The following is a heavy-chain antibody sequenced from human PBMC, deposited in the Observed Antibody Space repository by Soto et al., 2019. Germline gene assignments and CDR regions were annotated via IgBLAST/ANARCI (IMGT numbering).Heavy chain of an antibody. CDR3: ARVDSSGSCFDC. CDR2: IYYTGST. D-gene: IGHD3-22*01. J-gene: IGHJ4*02. CDR1: GGSISSYY. V-gene: IGHV4-59*01. Sequence: PSETLSLTCTVSGGSISSYYWSWIRQPPGKGLEWIAYIYYTGSTNYNPSLKSRVTLSADTSKNQFSLKLISVTAADTAMYYCARVDSSGSCFDCWGQGTLVTVSS.